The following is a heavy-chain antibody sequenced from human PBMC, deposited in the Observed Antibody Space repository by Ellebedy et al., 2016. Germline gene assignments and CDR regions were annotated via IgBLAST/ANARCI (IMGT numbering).Heavy chain of an antibody. CDR3: ARTIVPSPYYYYGMDV. V-gene: IGHV4-34*01. Sequence: SETLSLXCAVYGGSFSGYYWSWIRQPPGKGLEWIGEINHSGSTNYNPSLKSRVTISVDTSKNQFSLKLSSVTAADTAVYYCARTIVPSPYYYYGMDVWGQGTTVTVSS. D-gene: IGHD2-2*01. CDR2: INHSGST. CDR1: GGSFSGYY. J-gene: IGHJ6*02.